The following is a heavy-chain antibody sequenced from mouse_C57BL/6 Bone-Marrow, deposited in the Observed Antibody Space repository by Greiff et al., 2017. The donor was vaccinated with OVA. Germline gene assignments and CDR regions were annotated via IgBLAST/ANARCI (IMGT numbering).Heavy chain of an antibody. CDR2: INPNNGGT. Sequence: EVQLQQSGPELVKPGASVKISCKASGYTFTDYYMNWVKQSHGKSLEWIGDINPNNGGTSYNQKFKGKATLTVDKSSSTAYMELRSLTSEDSAVYYCARWRTSRYGNRGGIYAMDYWGQGTSVTVSS. CDR1: GYTFTDYY. D-gene: IGHD2-10*02. V-gene: IGHV1-26*01. J-gene: IGHJ4*01. CDR3: ARWRTSRYGNRGGIYAMDY.